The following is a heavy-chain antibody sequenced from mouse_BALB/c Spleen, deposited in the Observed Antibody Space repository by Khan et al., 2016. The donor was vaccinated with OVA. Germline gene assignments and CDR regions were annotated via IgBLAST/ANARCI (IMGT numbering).Heavy chain of an antibody. CDR2: ISPGSGDT. CDR3: VRRNYFGYTFAY. Sequence: QVQLKQSGAELARPGASVKLSCKASGYTFTDYNINWVKERPGQGLEWIGEISPGSGDTNYNEKFKDKATLTADKSSTKAYMQLSRLTSDDSAVYCCVRRNYFGYTFAYWGQGTLVTVSA. D-gene: IGHD1-2*01. J-gene: IGHJ3*01. CDR1: GYTFTDYN. V-gene: IGHV1-77*01.